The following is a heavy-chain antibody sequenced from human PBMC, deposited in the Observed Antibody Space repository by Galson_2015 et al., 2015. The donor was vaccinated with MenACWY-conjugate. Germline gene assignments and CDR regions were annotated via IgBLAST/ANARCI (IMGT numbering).Heavy chain of an antibody. CDR1: GFTFNNYA. V-gene: IGHV3-23*01. D-gene: IGHD6-13*01. J-gene: IGHJ4*02. CDR2: IGTGGSST. CDR3: VKGRSLSGHSGSWFSGADAFDS. Sequence: SLRLSCAASGFTFNNYAMSWVRQAPGKGLEWVAAIGTGGSSTYYADSVRGRFTISRDNSKNTLSLQMNSLRVEDTAMYYCVKGRSLSGHSGSWFSGADAFDSWGRGTLVTVSS.